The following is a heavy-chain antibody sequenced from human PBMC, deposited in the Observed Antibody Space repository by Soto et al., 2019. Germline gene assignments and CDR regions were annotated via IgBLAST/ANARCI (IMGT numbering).Heavy chain of an antibody. D-gene: IGHD5-18*01. J-gene: IGHJ4*02. Sequence: QVQLQESGPGLVKPSETLSLTCTVSGGSISSYYWSWIRQPPGKGLEWIGYIYYSGSTNYNPSLKSRVTISVDTSKNQFSLKLSSVTAADTAAYYCARGGYSYGYAPFDYWGQGTLVTVSS. CDR3: ARGGYSYGYAPFDY. CDR1: GGSISSYY. CDR2: IYYSGST. V-gene: IGHV4-59*01.